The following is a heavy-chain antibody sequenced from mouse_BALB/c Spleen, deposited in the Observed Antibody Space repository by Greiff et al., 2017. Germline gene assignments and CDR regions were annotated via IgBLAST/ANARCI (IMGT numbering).Heavy chain of an antibody. Sequence: EVKLQESGPSLVKPSQTLFLTCSVTGDSITSGYWNWIRKFPGNKLEYMGYISYSGSTYYNPSLKSRISITRDTSKNQYYLQLNSVTTEDTATYYCARITTVVATPHWYFDVWGAGTTVTVSS. J-gene: IGHJ1*01. V-gene: IGHV3-8*02. CDR1: GDSITSGY. CDR3: ARITTVVATPHWYFDV. CDR2: ISYSGST. D-gene: IGHD1-1*01.